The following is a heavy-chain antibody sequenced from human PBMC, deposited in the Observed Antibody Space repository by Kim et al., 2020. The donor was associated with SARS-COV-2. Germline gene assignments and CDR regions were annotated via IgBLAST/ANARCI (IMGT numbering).Heavy chain of an antibody. Sequence: ADSVKGRFTISRDNSKNALYLQMNSLRTEDTALYYCAKAPWGSYLTIDYWGQGTLVTVSS. D-gene: IGHD3-16*01. V-gene: IGHV3-43*01. J-gene: IGHJ4*02. CDR3: AKAPWGSYLTIDY.